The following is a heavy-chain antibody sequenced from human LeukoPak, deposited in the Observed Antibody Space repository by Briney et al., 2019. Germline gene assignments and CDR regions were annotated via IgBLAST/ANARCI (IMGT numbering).Heavy chain of an antibody. V-gene: IGHV3-30*18. CDR3: AKGSPLYCSSTSCYVSSDAFDI. J-gene: IGHJ3*02. CDR2: ISYDGSNK. D-gene: IGHD2-2*01. Sequence: GGSLRLSCAASGFTFSSYGMHWVRQAPGKGLEWVAVISYDGSNKYYADSVKGRFTISRDNSKNTLYLQMNSLRAEDTAVYYCAKGSPLYCSSTSCYVSSDAFDIWGQGTMVTVSS. CDR1: GFTFSSYG.